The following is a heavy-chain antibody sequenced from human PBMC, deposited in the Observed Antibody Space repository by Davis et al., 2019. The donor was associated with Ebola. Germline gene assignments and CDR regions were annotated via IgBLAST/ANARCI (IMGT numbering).Heavy chain of an antibody. D-gene: IGHD2-15*01. CDR1: GGSFSGYY. CDR2: INHSGST. CDR3: ARDKRYCSGGSCYYYYGMDV. V-gene: IGHV4-34*01. J-gene: IGHJ6*02. Sequence: MPSETLSLTCAVYGGSFSGYYWSWIRQPPGKGLEWIGEINHSGSTNYNPSLKSRVTISVDTSKNQFSLKLSSVTAADTAVYYCARDKRYCSGGSCYYYYGMDVWGQGTTVTVSS.